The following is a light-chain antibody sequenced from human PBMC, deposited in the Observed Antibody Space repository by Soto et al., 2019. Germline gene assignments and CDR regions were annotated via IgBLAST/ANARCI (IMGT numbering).Light chain of an antibody. CDR2: SAS. J-gene: IGLJ3*02. Sequence: QTVVTQEPSFSVSPGGTVTLTCGLSSGSVSTSLYPSWYQQTPGQAPRTLIYSASTRSSGVPDRFSGSILGNKAALPITGAQADDESDYYCVLYMGSGISVFGGGTKLTVL. CDR3: VLYMGSGISV. V-gene: IGLV8-61*01. CDR1: SGSVSTSLY.